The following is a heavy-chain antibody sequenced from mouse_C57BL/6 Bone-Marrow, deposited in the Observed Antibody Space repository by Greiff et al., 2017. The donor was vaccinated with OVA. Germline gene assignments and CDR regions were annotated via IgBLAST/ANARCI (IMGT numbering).Heavy chain of an antibody. D-gene: IGHD2-1*01. CDR2: IDPENGDT. Sequence: VHVKQSGAELVRPGASVKLSCTASGFNIKDDHLHWVKQRPEQGLEWIGWIDPENGDTEYASKFQGKATITADTSSNTAYLQLSSLTSEDTAVYYCIPYGNYGFAYWGQGTLVTVSA. CDR3: IPYGNYGFAY. CDR1: GFNIKDDH. V-gene: IGHV14-4*01. J-gene: IGHJ3*01.